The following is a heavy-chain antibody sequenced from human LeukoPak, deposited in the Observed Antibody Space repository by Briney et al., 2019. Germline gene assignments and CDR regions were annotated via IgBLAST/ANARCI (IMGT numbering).Heavy chain of an antibody. V-gene: IGHV3-21*01. J-gene: IGHJ4*02. CDR1: GFTFSSYS. Sequence: GGSLRLSCAASGFTFSSYSMNWVRQAPGKGLEWVSSISSSSGYIYYADSVKGRFTISRDNAKNSLYLQMNSLRAEDTAVYYCARVGIVATLDYWGQGTLVTVSS. CDR2: ISSSSGYI. D-gene: IGHD5-12*01. CDR3: ARVGIVATLDY.